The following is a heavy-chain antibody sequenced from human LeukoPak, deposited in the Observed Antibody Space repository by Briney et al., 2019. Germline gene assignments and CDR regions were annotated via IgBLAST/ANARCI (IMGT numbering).Heavy chain of an antibody. V-gene: IGHV4-34*01. CDR1: GGSLSGYF. D-gene: IGHD6-19*01. CDR2: INQSGAT. CDR3: AREYSSGWYIDRYYYYGMDV. Sequence: PSETLSLTCTFYGGSLSGYFWSWIRQPPGKGLEWVGEINQSGATNYNPSLKSQVTISVDTSKNQFSLRLSSVTAADTAVYYCAREYSSGWYIDRYYYYGMDVWDQGTTVTVSS. J-gene: IGHJ6*02.